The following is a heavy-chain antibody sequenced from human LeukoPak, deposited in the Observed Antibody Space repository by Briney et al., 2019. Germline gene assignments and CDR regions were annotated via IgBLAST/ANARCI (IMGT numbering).Heavy chain of an antibody. V-gene: IGHV4-39*01. CDR3: ARHSYYGVNFDN. CDR1: GGSISSSSYY. J-gene: IGHJ4*02. D-gene: IGHD3-22*01. CDR2: IYYTGNT. Sequence: SETLSLTCTVSGGSISSSSYYWGWIRQPPGKGLEWIGSIYYTGNTHYTPSLKSRITVSVDTSKNQFSLRLISVTAADTAMYYCARHSYYGVNFDNWGQGTLVTVSS.